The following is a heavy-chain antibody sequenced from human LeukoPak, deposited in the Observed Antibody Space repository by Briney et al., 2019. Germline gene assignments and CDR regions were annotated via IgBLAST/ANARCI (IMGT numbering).Heavy chain of an antibody. J-gene: IGHJ4*02. Sequence: GGSLRLSCAASGFTFSSYGMHWVRQAPGKGLEWVAFIRYDGSNKYYADSVKGRFTISRDNSKNTLYLQMNSLRAEDTAVYYCAKDLGNMWIQLWSPGGIDYWGQGTLVTVSS. CDR1: GFTFSSYG. CDR3: AKDLGNMWIQLWSPGGIDY. V-gene: IGHV3-30*02. CDR2: IRYDGSNK. D-gene: IGHD5-18*01.